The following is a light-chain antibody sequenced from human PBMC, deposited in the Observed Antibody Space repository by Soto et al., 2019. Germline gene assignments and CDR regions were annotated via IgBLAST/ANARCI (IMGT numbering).Light chain of an antibody. CDR1: SSDIGNNY. V-gene: IGLV1-51*02. CDR2: ETN. Sequence: QSVLTQPPTVSAAPGQKVTLSCFGSSSDIGNNYVSWYQHPPGTAPKLLIYETNKRHSGIPDRFSGSKSGTSATLDITGLQAGDEADYYCGTWDNSLSADVFGTGTKVTVL. J-gene: IGLJ1*01. CDR3: GTWDNSLSADV.